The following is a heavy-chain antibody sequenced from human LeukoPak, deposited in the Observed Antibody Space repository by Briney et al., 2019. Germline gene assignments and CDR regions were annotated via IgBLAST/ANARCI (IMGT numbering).Heavy chain of an antibody. J-gene: IGHJ4*02. Sequence: GGSLRLSCEASGFTFNNYWMSWVRQAPGRGLEWVANIRYDGSEKHYVDSVKGRFTISRDNTKNSLYLQMNSLRAEDTAVYYCVGGDYWGQGTLVTVSS. CDR1: GFTFNNYW. CDR3: VGGDY. V-gene: IGHV3-7*01. CDR2: IRYDGSEK.